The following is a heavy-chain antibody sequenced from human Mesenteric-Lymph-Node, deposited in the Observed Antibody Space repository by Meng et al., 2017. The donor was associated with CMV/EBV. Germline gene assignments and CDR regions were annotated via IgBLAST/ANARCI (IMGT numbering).Heavy chain of an antibody. CDR3: ASNIATAGLDH. CDR1: GFTFSSYS. J-gene: IGHJ4*02. V-gene: IGHV3-30*03. CDR2: ISYDGNHK. D-gene: IGHD6-13*01. Sequence: GESLKISCAASGFTFSSYSMNWVRLAPGKGLEWVAVISYDGNHKYYADSVKGRVTISRDNSKNTLFLQMDSLRPDDTATYYCASNIATAGLDHWGQGTLVTVSS.